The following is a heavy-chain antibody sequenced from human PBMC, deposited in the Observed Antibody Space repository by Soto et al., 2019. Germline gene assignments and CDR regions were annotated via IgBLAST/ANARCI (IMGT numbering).Heavy chain of an antibody. CDR3: ARLVYDTRLNYMYFDF. Sequence: SSETLSLTCAVSGVSLTSGNWWTWVRQSPQRGLEYIGEIFHDGTANYYPSFERRVAMSVDTSRNQFSLKLTSVTAADTAVYFCARLVYDTRLNYMYFDFWGPGTLVTVSS. J-gene: IGHJ4*02. D-gene: IGHD3-10*01. V-gene: IGHV4-4*02. CDR2: IFHDGTA. CDR1: GVSLTSGNW.